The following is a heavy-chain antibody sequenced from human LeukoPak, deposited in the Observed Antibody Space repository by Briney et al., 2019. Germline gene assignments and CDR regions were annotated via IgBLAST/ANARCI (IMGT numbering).Heavy chain of an antibody. V-gene: IGHV1-8*01. CDR3: ARVPRGQLVVDY. J-gene: IGHJ4*02. CDR2: MNPNSGNT. CDR1: GYTFTSYD. D-gene: IGHD6-6*01. Sequence: ASVKVSCKASGYTFTSYDINWVRQATGQGLEWMGWMNPNSGNTGYAQKFRGRITMTRNTSISTAYMELSSLRSEDTAVYYCARVPRGQLVVDYWGQGTLVTVSS.